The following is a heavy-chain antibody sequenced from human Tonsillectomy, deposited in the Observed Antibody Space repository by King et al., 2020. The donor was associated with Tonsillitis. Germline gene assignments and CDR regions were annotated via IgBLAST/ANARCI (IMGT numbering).Heavy chain of an antibody. CDR2: ISGSDGRT. J-gene: IGHJ3*01. D-gene: IGHD3-10*01. V-gene: IGHV3-23*04. Sequence: VQLVESGGGLVQPGGSLRLSCVGSGFTFSMYATGWVRQAPGKGLEWVSGISGSDGRTTYAASVKGRFTISRDNSNNTLYLQMNSLSAEDTAVYYGAKGATGAQLLFFGELLWGDAFDSWGQGTVVTVSS. CDR3: AKGATGAQLLFFGELLWGDAFDS. CDR1: GFTFSMYA.